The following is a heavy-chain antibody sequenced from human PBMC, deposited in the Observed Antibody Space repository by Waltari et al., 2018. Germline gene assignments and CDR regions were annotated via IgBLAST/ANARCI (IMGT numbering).Heavy chain of an antibody. V-gene: IGHV4-4*02. CDR3: ARWGITMVQGVINYFDY. CDR1: GGSTSSSHW. Sequence: QVQLQESGPGLVKPSGTLSLTCAVSGGSTSSSHWWSWVRQPPGKGLEWIGEIYHSGSTNYNPSLKSRVTISVDKSKNQFSLKLSSVTAADTAVYYCARWGITMVQGVINYFDYWGQGTLVTVSS. D-gene: IGHD3-10*01. CDR2: IYHSGST. J-gene: IGHJ4*02.